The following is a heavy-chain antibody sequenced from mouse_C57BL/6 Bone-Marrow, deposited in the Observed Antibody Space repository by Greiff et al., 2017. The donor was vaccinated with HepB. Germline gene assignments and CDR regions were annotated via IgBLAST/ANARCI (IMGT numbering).Heavy chain of an antibody. D-gene: IGHD1-1*01. V-gene: IGHV1-78*01. CDR2: IYPRDGST. CDR3: AREESYYYGSSYWYFDV. CDR1: GYTFTDHT. Sequence: VKLQESDAELVKPGASVKISCKASGYTFTDHTIHWVKQRPEQGLEWIGYIYPRDGSTKYNEKFKGKATLTADKSSSTAYMQLNSLTSEDSAVYCCAREESYYYGSSYWYFDVWGTGTTVTVSS. J-gene: IGHJ1*03.